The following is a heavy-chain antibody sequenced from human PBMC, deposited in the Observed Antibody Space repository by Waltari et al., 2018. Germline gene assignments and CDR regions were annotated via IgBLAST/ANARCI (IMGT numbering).Heavy chain of an antibody. CDR3: ARVRGDGYNGDAFDI. Sequence: QVQLVQSGAEVKKPGASVKVSCKASGYTFTSYDINWVRQATGQGLEWMGWMNPNSGNTGYAQKFQGRVTITTDESTSTAYMELSSLRSEDTAVYYCARVRGDGYNGDAFDIWGQGTMVTVSS. V-gene: IGHV1-8*03. D-gene: IGHD5-12*01. J-gene: IGHJ3*02. CDR1: GYTFTSYD. CDR2: MNPNSGNT.